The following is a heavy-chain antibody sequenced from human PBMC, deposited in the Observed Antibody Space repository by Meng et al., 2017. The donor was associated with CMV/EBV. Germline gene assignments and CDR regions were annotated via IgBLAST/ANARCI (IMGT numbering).Heavy chain of an antibody. J-gene: IGHJ6*02. D-gene: IGHD3-10*01. CDR1: GFTFSSYS. CDR3: ARLPGTGSGDQDV. V-gene: IGHV3-21*01. Sequence: GESLKISRAASGFTFSSYSMNLVRQAPGKGLEWVSSISSSSSYIYYADSVKGRFTISRDNTKSSLYLQMNSLRAEDTAVYYCARLPGTGSGDQDVWGQGTTVTVSS. CDR2: ISSSSSYI.